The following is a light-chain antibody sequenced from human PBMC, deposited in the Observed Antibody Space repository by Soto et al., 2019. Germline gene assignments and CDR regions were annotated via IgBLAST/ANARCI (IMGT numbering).Light chain of an antibody. J-gene: IGKJ5*01. V-gene: IGKV3-15*01. CDR2: DIS. Sequence: EVVMTQSPATLSLSPGERATLSCRASQTVSRNLAWYQQRPGQAPRLLIYDISNRAAGVPARFSGIGSETVFTLTIRSLKSEDFAVYFCQQYNNWPSFGQGTRLEIK. CDR1: QTVSRN. CDR3: QQYNNWPS.